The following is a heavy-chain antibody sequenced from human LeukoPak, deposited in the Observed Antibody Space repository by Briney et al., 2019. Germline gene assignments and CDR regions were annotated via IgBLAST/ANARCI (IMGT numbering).Heavy chain of an antibody. J-gene: IGHJ6*02. CDR1: GYTFTSYY. D-gene: IGHD4-11*01. V-gene: IGHV1-46*01. Sequence: ASVKVSCKASGYTFTSYYMHWVRQAPGQGLEWMGIFNPSGGSTSYAQKFQGRVTMTRDTSTSTVYMELSSLRSEDTAVYYCARGALYSNYGPGYYYYGMDVWGQGTTVTVSS. CDR3: ARGALYSNYGPGYYYYGMDV. CDR2: FNPSGGST.